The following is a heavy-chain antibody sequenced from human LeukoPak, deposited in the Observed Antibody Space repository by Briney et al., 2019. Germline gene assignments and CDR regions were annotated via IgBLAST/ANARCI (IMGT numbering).Heavy chain of an antibody. V-gene: IGHV3-48*03. CDR3: ARRGSGWPRFDY. D-gene: IGHD6-19*01. CDR1: GFTFSSYE. CDR2: ISSSGSTI. Sequence: GGSLRLSCVASGFTFSSYEMNWVRQAPGKGLEWVSYISSSGSTIYYADSVKGRFTISRDNAKNSLYLQMNSLRAGDTAVYYCARRGSGWPRFDYWGQGTLVTVSS. J-gene: IGHJ4*02.